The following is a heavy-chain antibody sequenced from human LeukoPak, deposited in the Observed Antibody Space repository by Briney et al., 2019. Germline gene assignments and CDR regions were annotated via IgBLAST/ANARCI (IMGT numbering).Heavy chain of an antibody. J-gene: IGHJ4*02. V-gene: IGHV3-74*01. D-gene: IGHD3-3*01. CDR3: ASGQFWSGYYYDY. CDR1: GFTFSNFW. Sequence: PGGSLRLSCAASGFTFSNFWTHWVRQAPGKGLVWVSRIDSDGSSTSYADSVKGRFTISRNNAENTLYLQMNSLRAEDTAVYFCASGQFWSGYYYDYWGQGTLVTVSS. CDR2: IDSDGSST.